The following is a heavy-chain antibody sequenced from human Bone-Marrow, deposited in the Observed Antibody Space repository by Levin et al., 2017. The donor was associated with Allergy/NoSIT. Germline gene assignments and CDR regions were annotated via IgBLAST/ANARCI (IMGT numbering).Heavy chain of an antibody. CDR1: GYTFTAYH. D-gene: IGHD2-2*01. V-gene: IGHV1-2*06. CDR2: INSDSGDR. Sequence: GESLKISCRASGYTFTAYHMHWVRQAPGQGLEWMGRINSDSGDRNYAQKFQGRVTMTRDTSISTAYMELNRLTSDDTAVYYCARDLVGCSRTGCFFDYWGQGTLVTVSS. CDR3: ARDLVGCSRTGCFFDY. J-gene: IGHJ4*02.